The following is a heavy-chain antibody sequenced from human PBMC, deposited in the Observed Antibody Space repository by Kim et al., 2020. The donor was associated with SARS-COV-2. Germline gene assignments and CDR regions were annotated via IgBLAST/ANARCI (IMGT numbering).Heavy chain of an antibody. Sequence: SVKVSCKASGGSFRTLGISWVRQAPGQGLEWMGGIIPLFGTTHYAQKFQGRVTITADESTTTTSMEVTGLRSEDTAVYSCATWGGVSTESGWYGPLDYWGLGTLVTVSS. CDR1: GGSFRTLG. J-gene: IGHJ4*02. CDR3: ATWGGVSTESGWYGPLDY. D-gene: IGHD6-19*01. CDR2: IIPLFGTT. V-gene: IGHV1-69*13.